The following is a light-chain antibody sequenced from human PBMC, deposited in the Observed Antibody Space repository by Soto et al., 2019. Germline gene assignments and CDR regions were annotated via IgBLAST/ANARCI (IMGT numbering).Light chain of an antibody. V-gene: IGLV2-14*01. J-gene: IGLJ7*01. CDR2: EVT. Sequence: QSVLTQPASVSGSPGQSITISCTGTSSDVGGYNYVSWYQQHPGKAPKLMIYEVTSRPSGVSNRFSGSKSGNTASLTISGLQAEDEADYYCSSYTSSVSLLFGGGTQLTVL. CDR1: SSDVGGYNY. CDR3: SSYTSSVSLL.